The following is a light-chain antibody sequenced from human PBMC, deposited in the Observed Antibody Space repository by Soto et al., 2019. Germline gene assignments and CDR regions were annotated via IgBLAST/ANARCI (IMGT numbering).Light chain of an antibody. V-gene: IGLV1-51*01. CDR2: DNS. J-gene: IGLJ2*01. CDR1: SSNIGNNY. Sequence: QLVLTQPPSVSAAPGQKVTISCSGSSSNIGNNYVSWYQQLPGTAPKLLIYDNSKRPSGIPDRFSGSKSGTSATLGITGLQTGDEADYYCGTWDSSLSAGVIFGGGTKLTVL. CDR3: GTWDSSLSAGVI.